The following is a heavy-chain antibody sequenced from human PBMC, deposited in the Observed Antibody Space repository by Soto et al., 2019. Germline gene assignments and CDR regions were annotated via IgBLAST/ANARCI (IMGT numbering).Heavy chain of an antibody. Sequence: QVQLQQSGPGLVKPSQTLSLTCAISGDSVSSNSAAWNWIRQSPSRGLDWLGRTSYRSKWYNDYAVYVKIRITIHPATSKNQFSLQLNSVTPEDTAVYYCARTPYNLNYTPDYYYYMDVWGKGTTVTVSS. CDR1: GDSVSSNSAA. V-gene: IGHV6-1*01. D-gene: IGHD1-7*01. CDR2: TSYRSKWYN. J-gene: IGHJ6*03. CDR3: ARTPYNLNYTPDYYYYMDV.